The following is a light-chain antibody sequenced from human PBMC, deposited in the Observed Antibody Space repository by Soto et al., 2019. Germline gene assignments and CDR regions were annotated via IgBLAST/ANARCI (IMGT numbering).Light chain of an antibody. J-gene: IGLJ3*02. CDR2: EVS. CDR3: SSFERSGTRV. Sequence: QSALTQPASVSGSPGQSIAISCTGSNSDVGGYSYVSWYQQFPGKAPQLLLYEVSVRPSGVSNRFSGSKSGNTASLTISGLQAEDEAVYYCSSFERSGTRVIGGGTKLTVL. V-gene: IGLV2-14*01. CDR1: NSDVGGYSY.